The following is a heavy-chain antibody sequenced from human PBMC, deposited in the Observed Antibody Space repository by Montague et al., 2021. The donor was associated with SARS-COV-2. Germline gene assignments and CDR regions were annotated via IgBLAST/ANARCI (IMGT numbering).Heavy chain of an antibody. CDR2: IDWDDDK. CDR1: GFSLSTSGMC. CDR3: ARRTYDILTGYDYGMDV. Sequence: PALAKPTQTLTLTCTFSGFSLSTSGMCVSWIRQPPGKALEWLARIDWDDDKYYNTSLRTRLTISKDTSKNQVVLTMTNMDPVDTATYYCARRTYDILTGYDYGMDVWGQGTTVTVSS. J-gene: IGHJ6*02. V-gene: IGHV2-70*11. D-gene: IGHD3-9*01.